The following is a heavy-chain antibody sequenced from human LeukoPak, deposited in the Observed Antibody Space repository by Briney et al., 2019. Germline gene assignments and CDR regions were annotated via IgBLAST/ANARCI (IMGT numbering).Heavy chain of an antibody. CDR3: AKDTWQFAPDYYYYMDV. D-gene: IGHD2-21*01. Sequence: GGSLRLSCAASRFTFSNYAMSWVRQAPGKGLEWVSSIRDSAYRTYYADSVKGRFTISRDNSKNTLYLQMNSLRAEDTALYYCAKDTWQFAPDYYYYMDVWGKGTTVTVSS. CDR2: IRDSAYRT. J-gene: IGHJ6*03. V-gene: IGHV3-23*01. CDR1: RFTFSNYA.